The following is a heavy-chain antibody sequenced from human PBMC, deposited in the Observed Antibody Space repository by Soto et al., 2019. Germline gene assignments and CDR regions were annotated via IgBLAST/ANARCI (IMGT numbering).Heavy chain of an antibody. V-gene: IGHV2-70*01. CDR2: IDWDDDK. J-gene: IGHJ5*02. CDR3: ARGYSSSGDAGSPSFGVLFDP. CDR1: GSSLSTRGMC. Sequence: ESGPTLVNPTQTLTLTCTFSGSSLSTRGMCVSWIRQPPGKALEWLALIDWDDDKYYSTSRKTRLTISKDTSKNQVVLTMTNMDPADTDTYFCARGYSSSGDAGSPSFGVLFDPWGQGSLVTVSS. D-gene: IGHD6-13*01.